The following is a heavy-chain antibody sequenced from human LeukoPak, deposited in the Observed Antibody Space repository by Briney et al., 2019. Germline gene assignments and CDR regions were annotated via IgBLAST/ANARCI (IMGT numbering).Heavy chain of an antibody. D-gene: IGHD5-18*01. V-gene: IGHV1-46*01. Sequence: ASVKVSCKASGCTFTSYYMHWVRQAPGQGLEWMGIINPSGGSTSYAQKFQGRVTMTRDTSTSTVYMELSSLRSEDTAVYYCARDTPRGYSYGCPFDYWGQGTLVTVSS. CDR1: GCTFTSYY. CDR3: ARDTPRGYSYGCPFDY. J-gene: IGHJ4*02. CDR2: INPSGGST.